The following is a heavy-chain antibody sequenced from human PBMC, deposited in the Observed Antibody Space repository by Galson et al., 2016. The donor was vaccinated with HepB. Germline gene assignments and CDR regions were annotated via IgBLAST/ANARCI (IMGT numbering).Heavy chain of an antibody. CDR1: GFTFSDDY. CDR3: ARGMELFDL. D-gene: IGHD1-1*01. CDR2: ICSSSSYT. J-gene: IGHJ4*02. V-gene: IGHV3-11*06. Sequence: SLRLSCAASGFTFSDDYMSWIRQAPGRGLEWVSFICSSSSYTKYADSVKGRFTISRDNAKKSLYLQMNSLRAEDTAVYYCARGMELFDLWGQGTLVTVSS.